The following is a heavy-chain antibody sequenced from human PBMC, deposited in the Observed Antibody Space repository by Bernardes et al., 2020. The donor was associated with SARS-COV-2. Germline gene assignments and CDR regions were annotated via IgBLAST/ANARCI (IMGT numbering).Heavy chain of an antibody. V-gene: IGHV1-69*04. J-gene: IGHJ6*03. D-gene: IGHD3-10*01. CDR1: GGTFSSYT. Sequence: SVKVSCKASGGTFSSYTISWVRQAPGQGLEWMGRIIPILGIANYAQKFQGRVTITADKSTSTAYMELSSLRSEDTAVYYCARDGSPYYYMDVWGKGTTVTVSS. CDR2: IIPILGIA. CDR3: ARDGSPYYYMDV.